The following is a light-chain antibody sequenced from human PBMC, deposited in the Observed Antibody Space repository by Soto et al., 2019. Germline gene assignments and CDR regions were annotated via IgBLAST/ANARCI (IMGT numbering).Light chain of an antibody. CDR2: AAS. CDR3: QQYFTSPIT. V-gene: IGKV1-39*01. Sequence: DIQMSQSPSSLSASVGDRVTITCRASQSISSYLNWYQQKPGKAPKLLIYAASSLQSGVPSRFSGSGSGTDFTLTISRVDPADFAFYYCQQYFTSPITFGQGTDWRL. J-gene: IGKJ5*01. CDR1: QSISSY.